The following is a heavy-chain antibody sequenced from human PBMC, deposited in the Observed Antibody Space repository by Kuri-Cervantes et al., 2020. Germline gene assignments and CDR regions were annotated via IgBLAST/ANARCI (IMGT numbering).Heavy chain of an antibody. CDR2: IILIFGTA. CDR1: GGTFSSYA. V-gene: IGHV1-69*13. CDR3: ALVLWFRELPPYYYDIDV. Sequence: SVKLSCKASGGTFSSYAISWVRQALGQGLEWMGWIILIFGTANYAQKFQGRVTTTADEYTSTAYMELSSLRSEDTSVYYGALVLWFRELPPYYYDIDVWGKGTTVTVSS. D-gene: IGHD3-10*01. J-gene: IGHJ6*03.